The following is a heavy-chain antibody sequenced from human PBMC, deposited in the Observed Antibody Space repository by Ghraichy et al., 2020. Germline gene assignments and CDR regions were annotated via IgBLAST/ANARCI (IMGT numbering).Heavy chain of an antibody. CDR2: IYYSGST. Sequence: SETLSLTCTVSGGSISSSSYYWGWIRQPPGKGLEWIGSIYYSGSTYYNPSLKSRVTISVDTSKNQFSLKLSSVTAADTAVYYCARLTFDSSSWTRSYYYYGMDVWGQGTTVTVSS. D-gene: IGHD6-13*01. V-gene: IGHV4-39*01. J-gene: IGHJ6*02. CDR3: ARLTFDSSSWTRSYYYYGMDV. CDR1: GGSISSSSYY.